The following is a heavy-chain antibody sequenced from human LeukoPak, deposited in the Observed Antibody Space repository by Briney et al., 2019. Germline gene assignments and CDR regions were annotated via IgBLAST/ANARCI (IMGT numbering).Heavy chain of an antibody. D-gene: IGHD3-10*01. CDR1: GFTFSSYG. V-gene: IGHV3-30*02. CDR3: AKGGFGVRGVIRFLYYMDV. J-gene: IGHJ6*03. CDR2: IRYDGSNK. Sequence: PGGSLRLSCAASGFTFSSYGMHWVSQAPGKGLEWVAFIRYDGSNKYYADSVKGRFTISRDNSKNTLYLQMNSLRAEDTAVYYCAKGGFGVRGVIRFLYYMDVWGKGTTVTVSS.